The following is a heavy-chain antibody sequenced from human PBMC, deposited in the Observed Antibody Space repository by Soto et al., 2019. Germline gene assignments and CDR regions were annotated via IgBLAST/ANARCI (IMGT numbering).Heavy chain of an antibody. D-gene: IGHD3-10*01. Sequence: QVQLQESGPGLVKPSETLSLTCTVSGGSITNYYCSWFRQPPGKGLEWIGYIQYNGYSAYNLSLKRRVTMSMDTYKTQFSLMVESVTATDTAVYYCASHGFGPLHGLVDVWGQGTTVIVSS. CDR1: GGSITNYY. V-gene: IGHV4-59*08. J-gene: IGHJ6*02. CDR3: ASHGFGPLHGLVDV. CDR2: IQYNGYS.